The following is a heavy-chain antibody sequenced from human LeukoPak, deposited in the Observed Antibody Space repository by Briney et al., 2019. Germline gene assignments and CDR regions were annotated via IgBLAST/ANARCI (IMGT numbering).Heavy chain of an antibody. D-gene: IGHD5-12*01. CDR3: ARDRMVATIDGYYYYYGMDV. V-gene: IGHV3-15*01. Sequence: PGGSLRLSCAASGFTFSNAWMSWVRQAPGKGLEWVGRIKSKTDGGTTDYAAPVKGRFTISRDNSKNTLYLQMNSLRAEDTAVYYCARDRMVATIDGYYYYYGMDVWGQGTTVTVSS. J-gene: IGHJ6*02. CDR2: IKSKTDGGTT. CDR1: GFTFSNAW.